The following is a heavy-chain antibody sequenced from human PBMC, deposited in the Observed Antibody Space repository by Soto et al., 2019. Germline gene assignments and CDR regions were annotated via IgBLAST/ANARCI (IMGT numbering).Heavy chain of an antibody. CDR3: AREASVLIPAAQPSRFDS. V-gene: IGHV1-18*01. Sequence: ASVKVSCKGFGYSFMKYGINWVRQAPGQGLERVGWISPYSGYTHSAQRFHGRLTLTTDTAASTAYMELRILRSADTALYYCAREASVLIPAAQPSRFDSWGQGTLVTVSS. J-gene: IGHJ4*02. D-gene: IGHD2-2*01. CDR1: GYSFMKYG. CDR2: ISPYSGYT.